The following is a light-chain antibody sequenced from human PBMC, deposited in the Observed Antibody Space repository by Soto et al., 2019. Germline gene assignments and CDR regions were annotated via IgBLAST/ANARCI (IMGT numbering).Light chain of an antibody. J-gene: IGKJ1*01. V-gene: IGKV1-39*01. Sequence: DIQMTQSPSSLSASVGDRVTITCRASQSISSYLNWYQQKPGKAPKLLIYAASSLQSGVPSRFXXXGSXTXXXXXXXXXQPEDFATYYCQQSYSTPETFGQGTKVEIK. CDR2: AAS. CDR3: QQSYSTPET. CDR1: QSISSY.